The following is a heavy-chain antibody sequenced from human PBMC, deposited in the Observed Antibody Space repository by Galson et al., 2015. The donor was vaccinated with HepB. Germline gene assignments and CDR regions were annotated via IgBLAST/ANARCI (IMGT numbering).Heavy chain of an antibody. CDR3: AKGRGYYYGMDV. J-gene: IGHJ6*02. CDR1: GGSISSYY. CDR2: IYYSGST. V-gene: IGHV4-59*01. Sequence: LSLTCTVSGGSISSYYWSWIRQPPGKGLEWIGYIYYSGSTNYNPSLKSRVTTSVDTSKNQFSLKLSSVTAADTAVYYCAKGRGYYYGMDVWGQGTTVTVSS.